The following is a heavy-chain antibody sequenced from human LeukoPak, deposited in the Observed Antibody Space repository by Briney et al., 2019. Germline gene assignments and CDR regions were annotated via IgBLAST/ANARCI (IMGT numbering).Heavy chain of an antibody. CDR1: GFTVSSNY. D-gene: IGHD1-26*01. CDR3: ARETYSGSYLGDLYY. Sequence: GGSLRLSCAASGFTVSSNYMSWVRQDPGKGLEWVSVIYSGGSTYYADSVKGRFTISRDNSKNALYLQMNSLRAEDTAVYYCARETYSGSYLGDLYYWGQGTLVTVSS. CDR2: IYSGGST. J-gene: IGHJ4*02. V-gene: IGHV3-66*01.